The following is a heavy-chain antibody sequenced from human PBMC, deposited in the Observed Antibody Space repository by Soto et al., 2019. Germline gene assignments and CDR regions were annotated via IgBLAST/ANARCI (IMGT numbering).Heavy chain of an antibody. Sequence: QVQLVQSGAEVKKPGSSVKVSCKASGGTFSSYAISWVRQAPGQGLEWMGGIIPIFGTANYAQKFQGRVTITAEESTSTAYMELSSLRSEDTAVYYCAREVDGYYDSSGYSYTFDYWGQGTLVTVSS. V-gene: IGHV1-69*01. CDR3: AREVDGYYDSSGYSYTFDY. J-gene: IGHJ4*02. CDR2: IIPIFGTA. D-gene: IGHD3-22*01. CDR1: GGTFSSYA.